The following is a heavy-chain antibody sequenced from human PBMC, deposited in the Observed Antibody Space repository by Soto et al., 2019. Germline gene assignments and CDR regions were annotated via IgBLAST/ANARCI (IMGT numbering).Heavy chain of an antibody. CDR3: ARGGHYDFWSGYYTINPHNLFDP. J-gene: IGHJ5*02. V-gene: IGHV4-59*01. CDR2: IYYSGST. CDR1: GGSISSYY. Sequence: SETLSLTCTVSGGSISSYYWSWIRQPPGKGLEWIGYIYYSGSTNYNPSLKSRVTISVDTSKNQFSLKLSSVTAADTAVYYCARGGHYDFWSGYYTINPHNLFDPWGQGTLVTVSS. D-gene: IGHD3-3*01.